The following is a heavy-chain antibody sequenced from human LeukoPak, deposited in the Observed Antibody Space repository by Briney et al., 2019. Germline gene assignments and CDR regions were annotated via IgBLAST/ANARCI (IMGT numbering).Heavy chain of an antibody. D-gene: IGHD3-22*01. CDR2: INPNSGGT. Sequence: ASVKVSCKASGYTFTGYYMHWVRQAPGQGLEWMGWINPNSGGTNYVQKFQGRVTMTRDTSISTAYMELSRLRSDDTAVYYCARVYYYDSSSDAFDIWGQGTMVTVSS. V-gene: IGHV1-2*02. CDR1: GYTFTGYY. CDR3: ARVYYYDSSSDAFDI. J-gene: IGHJ3*02.